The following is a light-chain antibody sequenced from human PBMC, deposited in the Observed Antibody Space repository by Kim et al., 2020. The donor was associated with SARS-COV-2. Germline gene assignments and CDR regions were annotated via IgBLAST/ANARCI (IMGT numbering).Light chain of an antibody. CDR3: QSYDSSKWV. J-gene: IGLJ3*02. V-gene: IGLV6-57*01. CDR2: EDN. Sequence: NSMLTQPHSVSESPGKTVTISCTRSSGSIASHYVQWYQQRPGSSPTTVIYEDNQRPSGVPDRFSGSIDSSSNSASLTISGLKTEDEADYYCQSYDSSKWVFGGGTQLTVL. CDR1: SGSIASHY.